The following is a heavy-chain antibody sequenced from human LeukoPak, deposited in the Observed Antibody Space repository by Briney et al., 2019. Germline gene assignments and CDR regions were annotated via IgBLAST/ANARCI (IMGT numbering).Heavy chain of an antibody. V-gene: IGHV3-21*01. CDR3: ASSSGSGSYPYAFDI. CDR1: GFTFSSYS. D-gene: IGHD3-10*01. J-gene: IGHJ3*02. CDR2: ISSSSSYI. Sequence: PGGSLRLSCAASGFTFSSYSMNWVRQAPGKGLEWVSSISSSSSYIYYADSVKGRFTISRDNAKNSLYLQMNSLRAEDTAVYYCASSSGSGSYPYAFDIWGQGTMVTVSS.